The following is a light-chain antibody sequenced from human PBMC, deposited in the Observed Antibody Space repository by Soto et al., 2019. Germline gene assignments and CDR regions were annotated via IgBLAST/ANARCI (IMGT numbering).Light chain of an antibody. J-gene: IGKJ5*01. CDR2: DAS. V-gene: IGKV3-11*01. CDR3: QQRSSWPPIT. Sequence: EIVLTQSPATLSLSPGERATLSCRASQSVSSYLAWYQQTPGQAPRLLIYDASNRATGIPARFSGSGSGTDFTLTISSLEPEDFAVYYCQQRSSWPPITFVQGTRLEIK. CDR1: QSVSSY.